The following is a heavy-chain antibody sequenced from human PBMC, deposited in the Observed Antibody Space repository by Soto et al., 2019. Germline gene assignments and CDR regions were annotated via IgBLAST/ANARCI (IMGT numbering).Heavy chain of an antibody. CDR2: IGTAGDT. J-gene: IGHJ4*02. V-gene: IGHV3-13*01. D-gene: IGHD1-26*01. CDR3: ARVSVGATRGVDY. CDR1: GFTFSSYD. Sequence: EVQLVESGGGLVQPGGSLRLSCAASGFTFSSYDMHWVRQATGKGLEWVSAIGTAGDTYYPGSVKGRFTISRENAKNSLYLQMNILRAGDTAVYYCARVSVGATRGVDYWGQGTLVTVSS.